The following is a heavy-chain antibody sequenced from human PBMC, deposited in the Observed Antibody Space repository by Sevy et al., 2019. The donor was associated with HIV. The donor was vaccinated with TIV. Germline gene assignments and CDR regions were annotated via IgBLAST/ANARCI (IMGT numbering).Heavy chain of an antibody. V-gene: IGHV3-48*03. D-gene: IGHD3-16*01. CDR1: GFIFSSFE. CDR3: AKRGGEYCLGLDV. Sequence: GESLKISCAASGFIFSSFEMNWVRQAPGKGLEWVSSICTSGSNRNYADSVKGRVTISRDNVKKSLYLQMNSLGAEDTDIYFCAKRGGEYCLGLDVWGQGTTVTVSS. CDR2: ICTSGSNR. J-gene: IGHJ6*02.